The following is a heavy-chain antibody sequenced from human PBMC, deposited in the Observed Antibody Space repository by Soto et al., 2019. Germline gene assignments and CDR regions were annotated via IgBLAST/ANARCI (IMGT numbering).Heavy chain of an antibody. D-gene: IGHD3-3*01. J-gene: IGHJ4*02. CDR1: GFTFSSYG. CDR3: VKDRSFTIFGVVTLDY. V-gene: IGHV3-30*02. CDR2: IWYDGSNK. Sequence: GGSLRLSCAASGFTFSSYGMHWVRQAPGKGLEWVAVIWYDGSNKYYADSVKGRFTISRDDSKNTLYLQMSSLRDEDTAVYYCVKDRSFTIFGVVTLDYWGQGTRVTVSS.